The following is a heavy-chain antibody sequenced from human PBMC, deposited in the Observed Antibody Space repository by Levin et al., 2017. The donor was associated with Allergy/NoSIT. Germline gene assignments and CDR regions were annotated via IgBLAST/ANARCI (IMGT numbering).Heavy chain of an antibody. CDR3: TVPGTGARNC. CDR2: IRNKGDSYAT. V-gene: IGHV3-73*01. Sequence: SLLLSFSSSFFPFLCSILHWVRQASGKGLEWVGLIRNKGDSYATAYAAPVRGRFPISRDDSRNTAYLQMNSLKTEDTAVYYCTVPGTGARNCWGQGTLVTVSS. J-gene: IGHJ4*02. D-gene: IGHD3/OR15-3a*01. CDR1: FFPFLCSI.